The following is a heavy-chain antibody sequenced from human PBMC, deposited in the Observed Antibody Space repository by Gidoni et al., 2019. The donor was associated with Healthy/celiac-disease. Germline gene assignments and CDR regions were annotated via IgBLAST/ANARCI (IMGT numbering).Heavy chain of an antibody. Sequence: QLQLQESGPGMVKPSETLSRTCTGAGGSTSSSSYYWGWIRQPPGKGLEWLGSIYYSGSTYYNPSLKSRVTISVDPSKNPFSLELSSLTAADTAVYYCARQVYSSSWYWFDPWGQGTLVTVSS. V-gene: IGHV4-39*01. CDR3: ARQVYSSSWYWFDP. D-gene: IGHD6-13*01. J-gene: IGHJ5*02. CDR2: IYYSGST. CDR1: GGSTSSSSYY.